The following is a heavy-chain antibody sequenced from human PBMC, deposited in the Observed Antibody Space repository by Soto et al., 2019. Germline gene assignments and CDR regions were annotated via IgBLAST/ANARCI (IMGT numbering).Heavy chain of an antibody. V-gene: IGHV4-39*01. CDR1: GGSISSSSYY. CDR2: IYYSGST. CDR3: ARPPLNYYDSRLSDY. J-gene: IGHJ4*02. Sequence: SETLSLTCTVSGGSISSSSYYWGWIRQPPGKGLEWIGSIYYSGSTYYNPSLKSRVTISVDTSKNQFSLKLSSVTAADTAVYYCARPPLNYYDSRLSDYWGQGTLVTVPQ. D-gene: IGHD3-22*01.